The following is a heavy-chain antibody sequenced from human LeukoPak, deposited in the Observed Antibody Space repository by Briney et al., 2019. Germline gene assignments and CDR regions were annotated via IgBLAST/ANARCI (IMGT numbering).Heavy chain of an antibody. D-gene: IGHD5-18*01. CDR3: ATYPGYTYEVEAPRPARGY. J-gene: IGHJ4*02. CDR1: RFSFRFYN. Sequence: GGSLRLSCSASRFSFRFYNMNGVPQAPEEGVECVSYISSTNTYIYYANSVMGRFSISRDKNSLCLQMNSLRAYDTAVYYCATYPGYTYEVEAPRPARGYWGQGTLVTVSS. CDR2: ISSTNTYI. V-gene: IGHV3-21*05.